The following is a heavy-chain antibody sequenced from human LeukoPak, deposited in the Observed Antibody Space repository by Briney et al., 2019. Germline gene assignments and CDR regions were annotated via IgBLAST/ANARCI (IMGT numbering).Heavy chain of an antibody. CDR1: GDTISAYS. V-gene: IGHV1-69*06. Sequence: GASVKVSCKAAGDTISAYSLNWVRQAPGQGLEWMGGIIPIFGRAYYAQNFQGRVTITADKSTSTAYMELSSLGSEDTAIYYCAKGRGRLNVNRGVYNHHYYMEVWGTGTTVIVS. D-gene: IGHD3-10*01. CDR3: AKGRGRLNVNRGVYNHHYYMEV. CDR2: IIPIFGRA. J-gene: IGHJ6*03.